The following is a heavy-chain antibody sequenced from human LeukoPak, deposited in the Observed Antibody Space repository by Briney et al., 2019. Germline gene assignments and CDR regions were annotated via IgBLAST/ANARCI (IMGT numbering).Heavy chain of an antibody. J-gene: IGHJ6*02. CDR3: AGVLRSGWAQRGDYYYYGMDV. CDR2: ISAYNGNT. Sequence: GASVKVSWKASGYTFTSYGISWVRQAPGQGLEWMGWISAYNGNTNYAQKLQGRVTMTTDTSTSTAYMELRSLRSDDTAVYYCAGVLRSGWAQRGDYYYYGMDVWGQGTTVTVSS. CDR1: GYTFTSYG. D-gene: IGHD6-19*01. V-gene: IGHV1-18*01.